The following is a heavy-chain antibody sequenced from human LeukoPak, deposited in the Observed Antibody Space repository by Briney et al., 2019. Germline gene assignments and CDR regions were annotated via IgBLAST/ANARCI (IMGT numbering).Heavy chain of an antibody. CDR2: ISGSGGST. CDR1: GFTFSSYA. Sequence: GGSLRLSCAASGFTFSSYAMSWVRQAPGKGLEWVSAISGSGGSTYYADSVKGRFTISRDNSKNTLYLQMNSLRAEDTAVYYCAKASGESYCTNGVCCTDYFDYWGQGTLVTVSS. V-gene: IGHV3-23*01. CDR3: AKASGESYCTNGVCCTDYFDY. J-gene: IGHJ4*02. D-gene: IGHD2-8*01.